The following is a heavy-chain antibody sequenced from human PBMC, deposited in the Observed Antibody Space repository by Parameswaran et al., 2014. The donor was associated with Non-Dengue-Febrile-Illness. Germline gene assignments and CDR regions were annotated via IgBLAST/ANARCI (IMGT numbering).Heavy chain of an antibody. J-gene: IGHJ6*03. CDR2: IIPIFGTA. D-gene: IGHD3-3*01. Sequence: WVRQAPGQGLEWMGGIIPIFGTANYAQKFQGRVTITADESTSTAYMELSSLRSEDTAVYYCARVYYDFWSGTYYYYYYMDVWGKGTTVTVSS. CDR3: ARVYYDFWSGTYYYYYYMDV. V-gene: IGHV1-69*01.